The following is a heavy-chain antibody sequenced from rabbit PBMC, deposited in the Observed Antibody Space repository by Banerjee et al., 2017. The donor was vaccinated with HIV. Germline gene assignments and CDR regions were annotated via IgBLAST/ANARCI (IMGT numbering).Heavy chain of an antibody. J-gene: IGHJ6*01. CDR1: GFDFSSYG. CDR3: ARAFGVAGSGYATYGMDL. CDR2: IDPVFGST. Sequence: QEQLVESGGGLVQPGGSLKLSCKASGFDFSSYGVSWVRQAPGKGLEWIGYIDPVFGSTYYASWVNGRFTISSHNAQNTLYLQLNSLTAADTATYFCARAFGVAGSGYATYGMDLWGPGTLVTVS. D-gene: IGHD6-1*01. V-gene: IGHV1S47*01.